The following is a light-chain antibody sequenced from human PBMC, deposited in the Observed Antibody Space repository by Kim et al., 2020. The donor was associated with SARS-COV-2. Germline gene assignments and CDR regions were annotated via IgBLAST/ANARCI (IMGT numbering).Light chain of an antibody. CDR3: NSRDSSGNYLV. CDR1: SLRSYY. CDR2: AKN. Sequence: ALGQTVRITCQGDSLRSYYASWYQQKPGQAPVLVIYAKNNWPSGIPDRFSGSSSGNTASLTITGAQAEDEADYYCNSRDSSGNYLVFGGGTKVTVL. J-gene: IGLJ3*02. V-gene: IGLV3-19*01.